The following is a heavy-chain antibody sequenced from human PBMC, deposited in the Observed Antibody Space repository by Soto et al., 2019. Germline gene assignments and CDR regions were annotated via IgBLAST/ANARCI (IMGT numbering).Heavy chain of an antibody. CDR3: GTGSGLNWFDP. D-gene: IGHD3-10*01. CDR2: INAGNGNT. V-gene: IGHV1-3*01. J-gene: IGHJ5*02. Sequence: QVQLVQSGAEVKKPGASVKVSCKASGYTFTSYAMHWVRQAPGQRLEWMGWINAGNGNTKYSQKFQGRVTITRDTSASTAYMELSSLRSEDTVVYYGGTGSGLNWFDPWGQGTLVTVSS. CDR1: GYTFTSYA.